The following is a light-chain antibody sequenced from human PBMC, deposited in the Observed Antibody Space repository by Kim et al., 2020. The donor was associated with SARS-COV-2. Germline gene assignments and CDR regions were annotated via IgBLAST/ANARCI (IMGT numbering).Light chain of an antibody. CDR3: QQYNRWPPYT. J-gene: IGKJ2*01. Sequence: VSPGGIVTLSSRATQSLDTNLAWYQQQPGQAPRLLIFGASTRATGIPARFSGSGSGTDFTLTISRLQSEDFAVYYCQQYNRWPPYTFGQGTKLEI. CDR1: QSLDTN. V-gene: IGKV3-15*01. CDR2: GAS.